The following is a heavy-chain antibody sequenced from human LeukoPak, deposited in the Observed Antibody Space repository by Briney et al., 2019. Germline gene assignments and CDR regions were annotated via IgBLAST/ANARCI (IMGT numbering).Heavy chain of an antibody. D-gene: IGHD2-15*01. Sequence: GGSLRLSCAASGFTFSSYSVNWVRQAPGKGLXWVSYISSSSSTIYYADSVKGRFIISRDNAKNSLYLQMNSLRAEDTAVYYCARVSQTPGGRGYFDYWGQGTLVTVSS. J-gene: IGHJ4*02. V-gene: IGHV3-48*01. CDR2: ISSSSSTI. CDR1: GFTFSSYS. CDR3: ARVSQTPGGRGYFDY.